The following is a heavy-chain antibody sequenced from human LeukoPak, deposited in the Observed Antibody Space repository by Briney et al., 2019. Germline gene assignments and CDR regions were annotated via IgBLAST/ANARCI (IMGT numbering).Heavy chain of an antibody. CDR1: GFTFSTYN. CDR2: ITSSSSYI. D-gene: IGHD1-26*01. CDR3: ARDPYSGNYGNYYYYYMDV. J-gene: IGHJ6*03. Sequence: GGSLRLSCAASGFTFSTYNMNWVRHAPGKGLEWISSITSSSSYIYYADSVKGRFTISRDNAKNSLYLQMSSLSPDDTAVYFCARDPYSGNYGNYYYYYMDVWGKGTTVTISS. V-gene: IGHV3-21*06.